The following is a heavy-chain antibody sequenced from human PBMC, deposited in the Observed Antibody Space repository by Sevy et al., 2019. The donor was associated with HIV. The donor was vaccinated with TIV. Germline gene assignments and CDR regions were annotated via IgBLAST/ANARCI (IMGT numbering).Heavy chain of an antibody. D-gene: IGHD3-22*01. Sequence: ASVKVSCKASGYTFTSYDINWVRQATGQGLEWMGWMNPNSGNTGYAQKFQGRVTMTRNTSISTAYMELSSLRSEDTAVYYCAMTYYYDSSGYYYRDYFDYWGPGTLVTVSS. CDR1: GYTFTSYD. CDR3: AMTYYYDSSGYYYRDYFDY. J-gene: IGHJ4*02. V-gene: IGHV1-8*01. CDR2: MNPNSGNT.